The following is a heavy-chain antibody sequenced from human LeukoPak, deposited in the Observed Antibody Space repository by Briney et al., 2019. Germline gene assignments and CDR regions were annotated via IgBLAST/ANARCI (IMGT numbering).Heavy chain of an antibody. J-gene: IGHJ4*02. CDR2: IYYSGST. CDR3: ARHPSGYISYYFDY. Sequence: PSETLSLTCTVSGGSISSSSYYWGWIRLPPGKGLEWIGSIYYSGSTYYNPSLKSRVTISVDTSKNQFSLKLSSVTAADTAVYYCARHPSGYISYYFDYWGQGTLVTVSS. CDR1: GGSISSSSYY. V-gene: IGHV4-39*01. D-gene: IGHD3-22*01.